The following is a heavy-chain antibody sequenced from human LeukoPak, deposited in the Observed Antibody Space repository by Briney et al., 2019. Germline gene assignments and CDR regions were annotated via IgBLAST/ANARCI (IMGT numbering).Heavy chain of an antibody. CDR3: ARVGLGVGSGRKASGFDP. J-gene: IGHJ5*02. V-gene: IGHV3-7*01. Sequence: GGSLRLSCAASGFAFSSYWMIWVRQAPGKGLEWVANIKEDGSEKDYVDSVKGRFTMPRDNAKNSLYLQMNSLRAEDTAVYYCARVGLGVGSGRKASGFDPWGQGTLVTVSS. CDR2: IKEDGSEK. D-gene: IGHD3-10*01. CDR1: GFAFSSYW.